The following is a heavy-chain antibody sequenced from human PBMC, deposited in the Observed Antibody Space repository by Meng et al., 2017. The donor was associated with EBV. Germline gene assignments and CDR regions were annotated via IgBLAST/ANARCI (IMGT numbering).Heavy chain of an antibody. V-gene: IGHV1-69*06. CDR3: ARAEIAAAGRLDY. Sequence: QGNVVQLGAGVKKPGSSVKVSCKASGGTFSSYAISWVRQAPGQGLEWMGGIIPIFGTANYAQKFQGRVTITADKSTSTAYMELSSLRSEDTAVYYCARAEIAAAGRLDYWGQGTLVTVSS. CDR1: GGTFSSYA. CDR2: IIPIFGTA. D-gene: IGHD6-13*01. J-gene: IGHJ4*02.